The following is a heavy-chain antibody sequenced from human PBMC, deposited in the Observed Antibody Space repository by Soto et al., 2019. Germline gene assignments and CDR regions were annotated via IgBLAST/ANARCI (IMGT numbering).Heavy chain of an antibody. Sequence: PVGSLRLSCAASGFTFSDYYMSWIRQAPGKGLEWVSYISSSGSTIYYADSVKGRFTISRDNAKNSLYLQMNSLRAEDTAVYYCAREGMPLNYNYGMDVWGQGTTVTVSS. V-gene: IGHV3-11*01. D-gene: IGHD2-2*01. CDR1: GFTFSDYY. CDR2: ISSSGSTI. CDR3: AREGMPLNYNYGMDV. J-gene: IGHJ6*02.